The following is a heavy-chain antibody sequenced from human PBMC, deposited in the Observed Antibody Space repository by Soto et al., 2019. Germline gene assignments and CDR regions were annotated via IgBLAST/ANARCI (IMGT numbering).Heavy chain of an antibody. D-gene: IGHD1-1*01. CDR1: GFTFSQYW. CDR2: IKPDGSGK. V-gene: IGHV3-7*01. Sequence: GESLKISCAVSGFTFSQYWMSWVRQAPGKGLEWVANIKPDGSGKYYVDSVKGRFTISRDNAKNSLYLQMDSLRAEDTALYYCAKTDLVWAATTAYWGQGTLVTVSS. CDR3: AKTDLVWAATTAY. J-gene: IGHJ4*02.